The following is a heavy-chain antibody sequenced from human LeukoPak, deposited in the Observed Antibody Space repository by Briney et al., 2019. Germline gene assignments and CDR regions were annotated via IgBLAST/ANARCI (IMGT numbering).Heavy chain of an antibody. J-gene: IGHJ4*02. CDR3: AKGATGYGHGVDY. CDR1: GFTFSNYA. Sequence: GGSLRLSCAASGFTFSNYAMSWVRQAPGKGLEWVSAISGSGGGTFYADSVRGRFTISRDNSKNTLYLQMNSLRAEDTAVYYCAKGATGYGHGVDYWGQGTLVTVSS. CDR2: ISGSGGGT. V-gene: IGHV3-23*01. D-gene: IGHD5-18*01.